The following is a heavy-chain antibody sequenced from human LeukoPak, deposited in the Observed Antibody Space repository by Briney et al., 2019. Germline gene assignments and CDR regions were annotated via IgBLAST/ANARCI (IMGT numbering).Heavy chain of an antibody. J-gene: IGHJ6*02. V-gene: IGHV4-59*01. CDR1: GGSISSYY. Sequence: PSETLSLTRTVSGGSISSYYWSWIRQPPGKGLEWIGSIYDSGSTNYNPSLKSRVTISVDTSKSQFSLKLSSVTAADTAVYYCARSPSSGWYGMDVWGQGTTVTVSS. CDR2: IYDSGST. CDR3: ARSPSSGWYGMDV. D-gene: IGHD6-19*01.